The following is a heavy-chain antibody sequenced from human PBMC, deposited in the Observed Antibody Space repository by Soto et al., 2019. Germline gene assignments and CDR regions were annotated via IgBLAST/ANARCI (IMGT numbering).Heavy chain of an antibody. CDR1: GYTFTRYG. CDR2: INTYNGNT. CDR3: AMVDVYVTPSPQDV. Sequence: QVQLVQSGAEVKNPGASVKVSCKASGYTFTRYGIGWARQAPGQGLEWMGWINTYNGNTNYAQNVQGRVTLTTDTSTSTADMDLSSLRSNDTAIYYCAMVDVYVTPSPQDVWGQGTTVIVSS. D-gene: IGHD3-16*01. J-gene: IGHJ6*02. V-gene: IGHV1-18*01.